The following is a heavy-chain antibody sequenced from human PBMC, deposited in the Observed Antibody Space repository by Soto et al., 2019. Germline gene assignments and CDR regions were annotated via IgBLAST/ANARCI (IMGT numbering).Heavy chain of an antibody. Sequence: ASVKVSCKASGYTFTSYGISWVRQAPGQGLEWMGGISPNNGNTNYAQKFQGRVTMTTDTSTSTAYMELRSLRSEDTAVYYCARDSSSNYGNWFDPWGQGTLVTVSS. CDR2: ISPNNGNT. J-gene: IGHJ5*02. CDR3: ARDSSSNYGNWFDP. D-gene: IGHD4-4*01. V-gene: IGHV1-18*01. CDR1: GYTFTSYG.